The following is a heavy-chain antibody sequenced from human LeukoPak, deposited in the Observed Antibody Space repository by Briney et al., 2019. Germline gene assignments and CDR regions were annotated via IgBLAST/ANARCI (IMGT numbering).Heavy chain of an antibody. D-gene: IGHD3-10*01. CDR3: ARDGGGNYYGSGSYPNWFDP. CDR1: GYTFTGYY. Sequence: ASVKVSCKASGYTFTGYYMHWVRQAPGQGLEWMGWINPNSGGTNYAQKFQGRVTMTRDTSISTAYMELSRLRSDDTAVYYCARDGGGNYYGSGSYPNWFDPRGQGTLVTVSS. J-gene: IGHJ5*02. V-gene: IGHV1-2*02. CDR2: INPNSGGT.